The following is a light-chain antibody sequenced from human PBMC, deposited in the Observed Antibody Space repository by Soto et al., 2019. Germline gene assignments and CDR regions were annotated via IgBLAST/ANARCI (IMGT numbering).Light chain of an antibody. CDR3: SSYTTSNTRQIV. J-gene: IGLJ1*01. CDR1: SSDVGGYNY. Sequence: QCVLTQPASVYGSPGQSITISCTGTSSDVGGYNYVSWYQQHPGKAPKFMIYDVSNRPSGVSNRFSGSKPGNTASLTISGLQAEDEADYYCSSYTTSNTRQIVFGTGTKVTVL. V-gene: IGLV2-14*01. CDR2: DVS.